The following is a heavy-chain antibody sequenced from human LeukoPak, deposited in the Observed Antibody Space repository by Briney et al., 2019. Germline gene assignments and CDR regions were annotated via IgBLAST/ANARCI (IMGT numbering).Heavy chain of an antibody. CDR3: AREILYDSTGYYL. V-gene: IGHV4-39*07. CDR2: IYYSGST. Sequence: SETLSLTCTVSGGSISSSSYYWGWIRQPPGKGLEWIGSIYYSGSTYYNPSLKSRVTISIDTSKNQFSLRLRSVTAADTAVYYCAREILYDSTGYYLWGQGTVVTVSS. CDR1: GGSISSSSYY. D-gene: IGHD3-22*01. J-gene: IGHJ4*02.